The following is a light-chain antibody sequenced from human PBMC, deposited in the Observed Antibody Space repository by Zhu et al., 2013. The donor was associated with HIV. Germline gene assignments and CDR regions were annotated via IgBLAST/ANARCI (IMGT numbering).Light chain of an antibody. V-gene: IGKV3-20*01. CDR3: QHNGTSSLT. CDR2: GAS. Sequence: EIVLTQSPGALSLSPGERATLSCRASQTVSYRYIAWYQQKPGQAPRLLIYGASNRATGTPDRFSGSGSGRDFTLTISRLEPEDFAVYYCQHNGTSSLTFGGGTTVEVK. CDR1: QTVSYRY. J-gene: IGKJ4*01.